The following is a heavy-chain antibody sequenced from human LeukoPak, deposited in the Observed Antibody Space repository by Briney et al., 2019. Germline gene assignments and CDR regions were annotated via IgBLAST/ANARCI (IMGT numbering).Heavy chain of an antibody. CDR2: IISIFGTA. D-gene: IGHD6-19*01. J-gene: IGHJ4*02. CDR1: GGTFSSYA. Sequence: GASVKVSCKAYGGTFSSYANSWVRQAPGQGLEWMGGIISIFGTANYAQKFQGRVTITADESTSTAYMELSSLRSEDTAVYYCARAPAAHGYSSSEFDYWGQGTLVTVSS. V-gene: IGHV1-69*13. CDR3: ARAPAAHGYSSSEFDY.